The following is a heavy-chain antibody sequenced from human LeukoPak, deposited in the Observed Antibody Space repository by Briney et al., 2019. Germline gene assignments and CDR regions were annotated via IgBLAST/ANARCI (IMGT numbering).Heavy chain of an antibody. CDR3: ARGRGDSGYDPAHNYYYGMDV. CDR1: GGSISSYY. Sequence: SETLSLTCTVSGGSISSYYWNWLRQPPGKGLEWIGYIYYSGSTNFNPSLKSRVTISVDTSKNQFSLKVSSVTAADTAVYYCARGRGDSGYDPAHNYYYGMDVWGQGTTVTVSS. CDR2: IYYSGST. V-gene: IGHV4-59*01. D-gene: IGHD5-12*01. J-gene: IGHJ6*02.